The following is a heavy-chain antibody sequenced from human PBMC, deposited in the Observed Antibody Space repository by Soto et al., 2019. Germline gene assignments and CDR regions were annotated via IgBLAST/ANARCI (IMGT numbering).Heavy chain of an antibody. CDR2: INPSGGST. CDR3: ARDLLLWFGELFPSYYYYGMDA. Sequence: ASVKVSCKASGYTFTSYYMHWVRQAPGQGLEWMGIINPSGGSTSYAQKFQGRVTMTRDTSTSTVYMELSSLRSEDTAVYYCARDLLLWFGELFPSYYYYGMDALGQGTTVTGSS. D-gene: IGHD3-10*01. CDR1: GYTFTSYY. V-gene: IGHV1-46*01. J-gene: IGHJ6*02.